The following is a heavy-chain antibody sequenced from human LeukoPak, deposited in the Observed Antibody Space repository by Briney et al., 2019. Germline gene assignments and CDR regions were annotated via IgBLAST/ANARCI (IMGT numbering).Heavy chain of an antibody. Sequence: SETLSLTCAVSGGSISSGGYSWSWIRQPAGKGLEWIGLIYTSGSTNYNPSLKSRVTISLDTSKNQFSLRLTSVTAADTAVYYCASDFGYWGQGTLVTVSS. V-gene: IGHV4-61*02. D-gene: IGHD3-10*01. CDR2: IYTSGST. J-gene: IGHJ4*02. CDR3: ASDFGY. CDR1: GGSISSGGYS.